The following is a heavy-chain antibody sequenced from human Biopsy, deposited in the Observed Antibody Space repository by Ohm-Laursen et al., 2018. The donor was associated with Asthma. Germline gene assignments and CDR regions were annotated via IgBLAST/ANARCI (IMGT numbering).Heavy chain of an antibody. CDR2: IHHSGTS. Sequence: SQTLSLTCTVSGASIKTDDHYWSWLRQHPGKGLEWIGYIHHSGTSYFNPSLKSRVSFPRDTSKNQFSLRLSSVTAADTAMYYCARIPRRSGSYFVDYWGQGTLVTVSS. J-gene: IGHJ4*02. V-gene: IGHV4-31*03. CDR3: ARIPRRSGSYFVDY. D-gene: IGHD3-22*01. CDR1: GASIKTDDHY.